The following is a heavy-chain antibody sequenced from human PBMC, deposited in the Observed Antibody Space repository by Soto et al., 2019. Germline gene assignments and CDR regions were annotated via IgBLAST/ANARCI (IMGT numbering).Heavy chain of an antibody. J-gene: IGHJ6*03. D-gene: IGHD3-10*01. V-gene: IGHV3-20*01. CDR1: GFTFDDYG. CDR3: ARDKSFGGNYYYYIDV. Sequence: EVQLVESGGGVVRPAGSLRLSCAASGFTFDDYGMSWVRQAPGKGLEWVSGINWNGGSTGYADSVKGRFTISRDNAKNSLYLQMNSLRAEDTALYHCARDKSFGGNYYYYIDVWGKGTTVTVSS. CDR2: INWNGGST.